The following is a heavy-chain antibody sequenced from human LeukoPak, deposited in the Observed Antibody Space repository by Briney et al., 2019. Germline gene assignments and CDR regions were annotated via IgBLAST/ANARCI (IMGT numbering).Heavy chain of an antibody. J-gene: IGHJ4*02. CDR2: IYYSGST. CDR3: ARVRPPYSSSWYYFDY. CDR1: GGSISSYY. D-gene: IGHD6-13*01. V-gene: IGHV4-59*01. Sequence: KPSETLSLTCTVSGGSISSYYWSWIRQPPGKGLEWIGYIYYSGSTNYNPSLKSRVTISVDTSKNQFSLKLSSVTAADTAVYYCARVRPPYSSSWYYFDYWGQGTLVTVSS.